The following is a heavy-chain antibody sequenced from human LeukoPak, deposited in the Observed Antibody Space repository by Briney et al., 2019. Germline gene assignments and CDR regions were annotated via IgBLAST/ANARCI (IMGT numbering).Heavy chain of an antibody. CDR1: GYSITRGYN. D-gene: IGHD1-26*01. Sequence: SETLSLTCTVSGYSITRGYNWGWVRQSPGKGLEWIASISHAGDTYYNPSLKSRVTISVDTSKNHFSLNLASVTAPDTAVYFCGRGEVGEFDHWGQGTLVTVSS. J-gene: IGHJ4*02. CDR2: ISHAGDT. V-gene: IGHV4-38-2*02. CDR3: GRGEVGEFDH.